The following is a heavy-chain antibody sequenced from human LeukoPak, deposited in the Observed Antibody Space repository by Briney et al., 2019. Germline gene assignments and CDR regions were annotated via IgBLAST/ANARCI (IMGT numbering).Heavy chain of an antibody. Sequence: GGSLRLSCAASGFTFSNCDMYWVRQAPGKGLEWVAFIEYGGSKQNYADSVKGRLTISRDNSKNTLYLPMNSLRTEDTAVYYCAKFGRHGYSSYERGYFDHWGQGTLVTVSS. D-gene: IGHD5-12*01. CDR1: GFTFSNCD. V-gene: IGHV3-30*02. CDR2: IEYGGSKQ. J-gene: IGHJ4*02. CDR3: AKFGRHGYSSYERGYFDH.